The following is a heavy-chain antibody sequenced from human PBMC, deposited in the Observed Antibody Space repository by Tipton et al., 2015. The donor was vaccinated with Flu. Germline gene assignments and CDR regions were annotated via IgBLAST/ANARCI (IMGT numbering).Heavy chain of an antibody. Sequence: TLSLTCTVSGGSISSYYWSWIRQPAGKGLEWIGRIYTSGSTNYNPSLKSRVTMSVDTSKNQFSLKLSSVTAADTAVYYCARDLPISSGYLYYYLYGMDVWGPGTPVPVSS. CDR3: ARDLPISSGYLYYYLYGMDV. CDR1: GGSISSYY. D-gene: IGHD3-22*01. V-gene: IGHV4-4*07. J-gene: IGHJ6*02. CDR2: IYTSGST.